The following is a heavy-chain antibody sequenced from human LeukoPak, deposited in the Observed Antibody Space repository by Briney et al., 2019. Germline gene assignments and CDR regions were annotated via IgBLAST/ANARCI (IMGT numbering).Heavy chain of an antibody. CDR2: IYTSGST. CDR3: AREKIFSGSEAGAFDI. D-gene: IGHD3-9*01. J-gene: IGHJ3*02. CDR1: GVSISSGSYY. V-gene: IGHV4-61*02. Sequence: SQTLSLTCTVSGVSISSGSYYWSWIRQPAGKGLEWIGRIYTSGSTNYNPSLKSRVTISVDTSKNQFSLKLSSVTAADTAVYYCAREKIFSGSEAGAFDIWGQGTMVTVSS.